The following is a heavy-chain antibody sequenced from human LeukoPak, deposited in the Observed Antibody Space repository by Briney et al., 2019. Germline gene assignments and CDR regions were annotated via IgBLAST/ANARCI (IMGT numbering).Heavy chain of an antibody. CDR3: VRDPGSGYSFLYYFDY. V-gene: IGHV1-18*01. Sequence: ASVKVSCKASGYTFTSYGISWVRQAPGQGLEWTGWISAYNGNTNYAQKLQGRVTMTRDTSISTAYMELSRLRSDDTAVYYCVRDPGSGYSFLYYFDYWGQGTLVTVSS. J-gene: IGHJ4*02. CDR1: GYTFTSYG. CDR2: ISAYNGNT. D-gene: IGHD5-18*01.